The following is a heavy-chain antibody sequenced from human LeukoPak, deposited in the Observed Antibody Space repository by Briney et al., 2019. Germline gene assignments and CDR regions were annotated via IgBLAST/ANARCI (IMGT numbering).Heavy chain of an antibody. D-gene: IGHD2-15*01. CDR2: ISSSSSYI. V-gene: IGHV3-21*01. CDR3: ARDVVARPPHSFDY. CDR1: GFTFSSYS. Sequence: GGSLRLSCAASGFTFSSYSMNWVRQAPGKELEWVSSISSSSSYIYYADSVKGRFTISRDNAKNSLYLQMNSLRAEDTAVYYCARDVVARPPHSFDYWGQGTLVTVSS. J-gene: IGHJ4*02.